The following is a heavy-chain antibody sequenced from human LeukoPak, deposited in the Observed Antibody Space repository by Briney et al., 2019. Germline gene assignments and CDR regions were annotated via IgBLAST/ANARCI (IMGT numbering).Heavy chain of an antibody. J-gene: IGHJ5*02. CDR3: ARTVTYYYDSSGPPPQENWFDP. D-gene: IGHD3-22*01. CDR2: ISAYNGNT. CDR1: GYTFTSYG. V-gene: IGHV1-18*01. Sequence: ASVKVSCKASGYTFTSYGISWVRQAPGQGLEWMGWISAYNGNTNYAQKRQSRVTMTTDTSTSTAYTELRSLRSDDTAVYYCARTVTYYYDSSGPPPQENWFDPWGQGTLVTVSS.